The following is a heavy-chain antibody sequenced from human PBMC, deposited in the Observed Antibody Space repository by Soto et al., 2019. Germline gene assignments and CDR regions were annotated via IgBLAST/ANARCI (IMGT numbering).Heavy chain of an antibody. CDR2: VWYSGTT. CDR3: ARHARKRAETIPYYYYYYMDV. D-gene: IGHD3-16*01. CDR1: GGSLSNYY. V-gene: IGHV4-59*08. J-gene: IGHJ6*02. Sequence: QVQLQESGPGLVRPSEALSLTCTVSGGSLSNYYWSWIRQPPGKGLEWIGYVWYSGTTNYNPSLPSRGSVSIDTSENLFSRKLNSVTAADTAVYCCARHARKRAETIPYYYYYYMDVWGQGTTVTVSS.